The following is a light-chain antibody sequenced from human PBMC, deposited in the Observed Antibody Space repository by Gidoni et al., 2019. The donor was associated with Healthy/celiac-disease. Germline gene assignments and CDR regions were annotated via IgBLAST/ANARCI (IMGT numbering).Light chain of an antibody. CDR3: MQALQTPIT. CDR1: QSLLHSNGSDY. Sequence: DVVMTQSPLSLPVTPGEPASISCRSSQSLLHSNGSDYLDWYLKKPGQSPQLLIYLGSNRSSGVPDRFSGSGSGTDFTLKISRVEAEDVGIYYCMQALQTPITFGQGTRLDIK. CDR2: LGS. V-gene: IGKV2-28*01. J-gene: IGKJ5*01.